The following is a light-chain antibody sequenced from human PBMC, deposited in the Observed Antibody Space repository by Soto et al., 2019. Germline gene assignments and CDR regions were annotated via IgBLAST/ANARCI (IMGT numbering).Light chain of an antibody. CDR1: QSISSW. Sequence: DIQMTQSPSILSASVGDRVTITCRASQSISSWLAWYQQKPGQPPKLLIYGASTRESGVPDRFSGSGSGTDFTLTISSLQAEDVALYYCQQYYSSITFGQGTRLEIK. CDR2: GAS. J-gene: IGKJ5*01. V-gene: IGKV1-5*01. CDR3: QQYYSSIT.